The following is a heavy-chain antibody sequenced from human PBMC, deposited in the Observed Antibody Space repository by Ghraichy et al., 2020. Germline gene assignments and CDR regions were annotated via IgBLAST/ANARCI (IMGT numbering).Heavy chain of an antibody. CDR1: GFTFSNYW. Sequence: GGSLRLSCAASGFTFSNYWMSWVRQAPGKGLEWVANIKQDGSEKYYVDSVEGRFTISRDNAKNSLYLQMSSLRAVDTAVYYCARTWEFGSTNYYFDYWGQGTLVTVSS. CDR3: ARTWEFGSTNYYFDY. V-gene: IGHV3-7*03. D-gene: IGHD3-16*01. CDR2: IKQDGSEK. J-gene: IGHJ4*02.